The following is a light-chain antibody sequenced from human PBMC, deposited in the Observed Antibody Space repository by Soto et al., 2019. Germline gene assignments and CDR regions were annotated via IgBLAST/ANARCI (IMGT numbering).Light chain of an antibody. CDR3: QQRSNWPPYT. V-gene: IGKV3-11*01. J-gene: IGKJ2*01. CDR1: QSVSSY. CDR2: DAS. Sequence: EIVLTQSPATLSLSPGERATLSCRASQSVSSYLAWYQQKPAQAPRLLIYDASNRATGIPARFSGSRAWTNVTLITSSLEPEDVVVYYCQQRSNWPPYTFGQGTKLEIK.